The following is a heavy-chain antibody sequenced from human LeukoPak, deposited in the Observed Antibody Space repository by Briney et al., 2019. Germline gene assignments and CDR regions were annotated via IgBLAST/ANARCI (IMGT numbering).Heavy chain of an antibody. J-gene: IGHJ5*02. Sequence: SEALSLTCTVSGGSISSYYWSWIRQPPGKGLEWIGYIYYSGSTNYNPSLKSRVTISVDTSKNQFSLKLSSVTAADTAVYYCARHAGYCSSTSCYTWFDPWGQGTLVTVSS. D-gene: IGHD2-2*02. CDR3: ARHAGYCSSTSCYTWFDP. CDR2: IYYSGST. V-gene: IGHV4-59*08. CDR1: GGSISSYY.